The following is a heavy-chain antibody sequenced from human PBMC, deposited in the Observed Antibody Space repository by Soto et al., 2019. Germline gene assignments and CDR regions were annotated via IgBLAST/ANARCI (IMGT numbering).Heavy chain of an antibody. Sequence: EVQLLESGGGLVQPGGSLRLSCATSGFTFSDHAMHWVRQAPGEGLEWVSGVRGDFVTTPYADSVKGRFTISRDNAKNTLYLQMNSLRAEDTAVYYCAAGSIAARRGLAWGQGTLVTVSS. V-gene: IGHV3-23*01. D-gene: IGHD6-6*01. J-gene: IGHJ5*02. CDR1: GFTFSDHA. CDR2: VRGDFVTT. CDR3: AAGSIAARRGLA.